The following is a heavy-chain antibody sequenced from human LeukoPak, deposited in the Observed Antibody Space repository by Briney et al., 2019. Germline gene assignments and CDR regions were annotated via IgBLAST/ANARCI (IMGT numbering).Heavy chain of an antibody. J-gene: IGHJ4*02. D-gene: IGHD6-13*01. V-gene: IGHV4-39*02. CDR2: IYYSGST. Sequence: SETLSLTCTVSGDSISSSSYYWGWIRQPPGKGLEWIGSIYYSGSTYYNPSLQSRVTISVDTSKNQFSLKLSSVTAADTAVYYCARDSSSGLDYWGQGTLVTVSS. CDR1: GDSISSSSYY. CDR3: ARDSSSGLDY.